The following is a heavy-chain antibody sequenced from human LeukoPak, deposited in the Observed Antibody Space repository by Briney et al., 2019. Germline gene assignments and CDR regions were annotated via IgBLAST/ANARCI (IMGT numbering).Heavy chain of an antibody. D-gene: IGHD1/OR15-1a*01. Sequence: SQTLSLTCTVSGGSISTYYWSWIRQPPGKGLEWIGYISYSGSTNYNPSLKSRVTISLDTSKNQFALKLSSVTAADTAVYYCARSIIGTRSKFDYWGQGTLVTVSS. J-gene: IGHJ4*02. CDR1: GGSISTYY. CDR2: ISYSGST. V-gene: IGHV4-59*08. CDR3: ARSIIGTRSKFDY.